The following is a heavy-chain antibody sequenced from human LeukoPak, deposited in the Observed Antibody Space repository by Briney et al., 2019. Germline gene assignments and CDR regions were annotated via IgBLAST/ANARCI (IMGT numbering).Heavy chain of an antibody. V-gene: IGHV3-23*01. CDR3: AKGRVAGNGWTFNDF. D-gene: IGHD6-19*01. J-gene: IGHJ4*02. CDR1: GLTFSSYG. Sequence: PGGSLRLSCAASGLTFSSYGMSWVPQAPGKGVEWVQSFTASGSGSYYGDSVRGRFTVSRDNSKNTVYLQMNSLRAEDTAVYYCAKGRVAGNGWTFNDFWGQGTLVTVSS. CDR2: FTASGSGS.